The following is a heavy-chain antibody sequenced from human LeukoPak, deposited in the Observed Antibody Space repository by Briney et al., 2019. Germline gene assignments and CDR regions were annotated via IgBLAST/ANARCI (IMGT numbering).Heavy chain of an antibody. CDR1: GGSFSSYY. Sequence: SETLSLTCAVYGGSFSSYYWGWIRQPPGKGLEWIGNIYYSGSTNYNPSLKSRVTISVDTSKNQFSLKLSSVTAADTAVYYCARGPPSVGATPLDYWGQGTLVTVSS. J-gene: IGHJ4*02. CDR2: IYYSGST. D-gene: IGHD1-26*01. V-gene: IGHV4-59*01. CDR3: ARGPPSVGATPLDY.